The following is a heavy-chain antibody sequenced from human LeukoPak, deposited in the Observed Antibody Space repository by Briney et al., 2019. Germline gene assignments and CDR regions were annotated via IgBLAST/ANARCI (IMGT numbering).Heavy chain of an antibody. D-gene: IGHD5-12*01. CDR1: GYTFTGYY. CDR2: INPNSGGT. Sequence: ASVKVFCKASGYTFTGYYMHWVRQAPGQGLEWMGWINPNSGGTNYAQKFQGRVTMTRDTSISTAYMELSRLRSDDTAVYYCARETAGYSGYGDPYFQHWGQGTLVTVSS. V-gene: IGHV1-2*02. J-gene: IGHJ1*01. CDR3: ARETAGYSGYGDPYFQH.